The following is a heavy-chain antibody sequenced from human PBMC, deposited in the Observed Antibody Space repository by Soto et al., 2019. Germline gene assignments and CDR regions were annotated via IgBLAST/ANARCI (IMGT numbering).Heavy chain of an antibody. J-gene: IGHJ4*02. CDR1: GFTFTNAW. V-gene: IGHV3-15*07. CDR2: IKSENDGGTT. CDR3: AADLPNWGAYAFDY. Sequence: EVQLVESGGGLVEPGGSLRLSCAASGFTFTNAWLNWVRQAPGKGLEWVGRIKSENDGGTTDYAAPVKGRFTISRDESENTVYLQMNSLKTEDTAVYYCAADLPNWGAYAFDYWGQGTLVTVSS. D-gene: IGHD7-27*01.